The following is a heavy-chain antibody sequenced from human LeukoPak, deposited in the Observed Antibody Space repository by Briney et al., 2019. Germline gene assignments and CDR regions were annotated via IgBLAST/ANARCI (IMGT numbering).Heavy chain of an antibody. CDR2: ISWNSGSI. Sequence: GRSLRLSCAASGFTFDDYAMHWVRQAPGKGLEWVSGISWNSGSIGYADSVKGRFTISRDNAKNSLYLQMNSLKAEDTALYYCAKDIRGSGSLSKHYYYYGMDVWGQGTTVTVSS. J-gene: IGHJ6*02. V-gene: IGHV3-9*01. CDR3: AKDIRGSGSLSKHYYYYGMDV. D-gene: IGHD3-10*01. CDR1: GFTFDDYA.